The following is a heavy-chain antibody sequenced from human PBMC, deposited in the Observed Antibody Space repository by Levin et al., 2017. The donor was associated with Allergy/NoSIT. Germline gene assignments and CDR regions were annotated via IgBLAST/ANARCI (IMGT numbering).Heavy chain of an antibody. Sequence: GGSLRLSCAASGFTFSDYYMSWIRQAPGKGLEWVSYISSSSSYTNYADSVKGRFTISRDNAKNSLYLQMNSLRAEDTAVYYCARLQVINDILTGYTYAFDIWGQGTMVTVSS. CDR3: ARLQVINDILTGYTYAFDI. J-gene: IGHJ3*02. CDR2: ISSSSSYT. D-gene: IGHD3-9*01. CDR1: GFTFSDYY. V-gene: IGHV3-11*03.